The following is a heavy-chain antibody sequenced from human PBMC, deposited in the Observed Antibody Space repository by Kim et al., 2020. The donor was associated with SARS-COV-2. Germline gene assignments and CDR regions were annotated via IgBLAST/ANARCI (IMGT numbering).Heavy chain of an antibody. CDR2: IIPIFGTA. J-gene: IGHJ6*02. D-gene: IGHD3-22*01. CDR1: GGTFSSYA. V-gene: IGHV1-69*13. CDR3: ASPYYYDSSGPYGMDV. Sequence: SVKVSCKASGGTFSSYAISWVRQAPGQGLEWMGGIIPIFGTANYAQKFQGRVTITADESTSTAYMELSSLRSEDTAVYYCASPYYYDSSGPYGMDVWGQGTTVTVSS.